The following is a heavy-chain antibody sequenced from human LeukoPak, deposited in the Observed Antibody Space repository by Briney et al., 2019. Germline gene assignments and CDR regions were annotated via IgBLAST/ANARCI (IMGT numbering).Heavy chain of an antibody. Sequence: SETLSLTCTVSGGSISSSSYYWGWIRQPPGKGLEWIGSIYYSGSTYYNPSLKSRVTISADTSKNQFSLKLSSVTAADTAVYYCARLLAVAGNWGFQHWGQGTLVTVSS. CDR3: ARLLAVAGNWGFQH. CDR1: GGSISSSSYY. J-gene: IGHJ1*01. CDR2: IYYSGST. D-gene: IGHD6-19*01. V-gene: IGHV4-39*01.